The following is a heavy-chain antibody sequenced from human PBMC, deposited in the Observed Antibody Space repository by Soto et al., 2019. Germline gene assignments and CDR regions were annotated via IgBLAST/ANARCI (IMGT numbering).Heavy chain of an antibody. CDR3: ARVHVDVPTEFDY. CDR2: INPGNGNT. CDR1: GYTFSSYG. J-gene: IGHJ4*02. Sequence: ASVKVSCTASGYTFSSYGIHWVRQAPGQRFEWMGWINPGNGNTKYSQKFQGRVTISRDTSASTAYMELSSLRSEDTALYYCARVHVDVPTEFDYWGQGTLVTVSS. V-gene: IGHV1-3*01. D-gene: IGHD3-10*02.